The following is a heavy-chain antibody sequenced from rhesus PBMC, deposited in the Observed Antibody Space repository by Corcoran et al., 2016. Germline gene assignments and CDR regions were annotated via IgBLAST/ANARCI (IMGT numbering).Heavy chain of an antibody. CDR1: GGSISSNS. CDR2: ISGSGRST. D-gene: IGHD3-3*01. J-gene: IGHJ5-2*02. V-gene: IGHV4-173*01. Sequence: QVQLQESGPGLVKPSETLSLTCAVSGGSISSNSWSWIRQPPGKGREWIGRISGSGRSTNYKPALSSRVTSSPATSKNHFARKLSAVTAADTAVYYCARTQLQYWDWVLLGSLDVWGRGVLVTVSS. CDR3: ARTQLQYWDWVLLGSLDV.